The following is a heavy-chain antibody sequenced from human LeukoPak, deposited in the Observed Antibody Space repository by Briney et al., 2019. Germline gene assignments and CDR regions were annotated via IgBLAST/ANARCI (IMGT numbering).Heavy chain of an antibody. CDR3: ARDPSGGAFDI. V-gene: IGHV1-18*01. J-gene: IGHJ3*02. D-gene: IGHD1-26*01. CDR2: ISAYNGNT. CDR1: GGTFSSYA. Sequence: ASVKVSCKASGGTFSSYAISWVRQAPGQGLEWMGWISAYNGNTNYAQKLQGRVTMTTDTSTSTAYMELRSLRSDDTAVYYRARDPSGGAFDIWGQGTMVTVSS.